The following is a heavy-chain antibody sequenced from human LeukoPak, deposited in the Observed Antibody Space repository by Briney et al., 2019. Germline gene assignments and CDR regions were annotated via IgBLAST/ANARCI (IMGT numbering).Heavy chain of an antibody. CDR2: INPNSGGT. Sequence: ASVKVSCKASGYTFTGYYMHWVRQAPGQGLEWMGWINPNSGGTNYAQKFQGRVTMTRDTSISTAYMELSRLRFDDTAVYYCARDKRSGWYFDSLDYWGQGTLVTVSS. V-gene: IGHV1-2*02. J-gene: IGHJ4*02. CDR1: GYTFTGYY. CDR3: ARDKRSGWYFDSLDY. D-gene: IGHD6-19*01.